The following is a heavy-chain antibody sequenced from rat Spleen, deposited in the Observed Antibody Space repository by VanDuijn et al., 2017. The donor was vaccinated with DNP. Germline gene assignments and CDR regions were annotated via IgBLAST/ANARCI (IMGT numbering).Heavy chain of an antibody. D-gene: IGHD1-10*01. J-gene: IGHJ3*01. V-gene: IGHV5S13*01. CDR1: GFTFSNYG. CDR3: STGSSNYNWFAY. Sequence: EVQLVESGGGLVQPGRSLKLSCAASGFTFSNYGMAWVRQAPTKGLEWVASITTGGGNTYYRDSVKGRFTISRDNAENTVYLQMNSLRSEDTATYYCSTGSSNYNWFAYWGQGTLVTVSS. CDR2: ITTGGGNT.